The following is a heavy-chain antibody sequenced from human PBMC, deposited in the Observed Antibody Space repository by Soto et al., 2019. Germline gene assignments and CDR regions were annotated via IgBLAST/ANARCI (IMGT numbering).Heavy chain of an antibody. J-gene: IGHJ6*02. CDR1: GGSFSGYY. CDR2: INHSGGT. V-gene: IGHV4-34*01. CDR3: GTGHRYIAALYYYSMDV. D-gene: IGHD6-25*01. Sequence: PSETLSRTCDVYGGSFSGYYWSWIRQPPGKGLEWIGEINHSGGTTYNPSLKSRVTISVDTSKNQFSLKLSSVTAADTAVYYCGTGHRYIAALYYYSMDVWGQGTTVTVSS.